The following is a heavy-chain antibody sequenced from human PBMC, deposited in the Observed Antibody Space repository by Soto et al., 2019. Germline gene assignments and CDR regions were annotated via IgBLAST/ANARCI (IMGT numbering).Heavy chain of an antibody. CDR3: AKGPDGSGYYHNWFDS. CDR1: GFSFSDYA. D-gene: IGHD3-22*01. J-gene: IGHJ5*01. Sequence: EVPLLESGGALVQPGGSLTLSCAASGFSFSDYAMSWVRQAPGKGLEWVSSISRTGVSAYYADSVKGRFAISRDRSKNRLSLQMNSLRVEDTAVYYCAKGPDGSGYYHNWFDSWGQGTLITVSS. V-gene: IGHV3-23*01. CDR2: ISRTGVSA.